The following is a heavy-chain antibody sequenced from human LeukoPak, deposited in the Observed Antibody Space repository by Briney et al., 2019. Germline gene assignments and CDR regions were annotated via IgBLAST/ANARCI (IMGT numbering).Heavy chain of an antibody. CDR3: ARDPRMVRGPISMRVFSLGFDY. D-gene: IGHD3-10*01. Sequence: ASVKVSCKASGYTFTSYDINWVRQATGQGLEWMGWMNPNSGNTGYAQKLQGRVTMTTDTSTSTAYMELRSLRSDDTAVYYCARDPRMVRGPISMRVFSLGFDYWGQGTLVTVSS. CDR1: GYTFTSYD. V-gene: IGHV1-8*01. CDR2: MNPNSGNT. J-gene: IGHJ4*02.